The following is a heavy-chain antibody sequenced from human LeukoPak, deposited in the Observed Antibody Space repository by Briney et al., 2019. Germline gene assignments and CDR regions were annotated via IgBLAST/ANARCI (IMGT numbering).Heavy chain of an antibody. CDR1: GFTFSSYA. Sequence: LTGRSLRLSCAASGFTFSSYAMSWVRQAPGKGLEWVSAISGSGGSTYYADSVKGRFTISRDNSKNTLYLQMNSLRAEDTAVYYCAKGRDGYNYYFDYWGQGTLVTVSS. CDR3: AKGRDGYNYYFDY. CDR2: ISGSGGST. V-gene: IGHV3-23*01. J-gene: IGHJ4*02. D-gene: IGHD5-24*01.